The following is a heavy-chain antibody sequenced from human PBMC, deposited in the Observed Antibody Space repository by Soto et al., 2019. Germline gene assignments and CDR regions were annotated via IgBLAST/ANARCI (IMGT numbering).Heavy chain of an antibody. V-gene: IGHV3-7*01. CDR3: ARDNGPSGDKARLDY. D-gene: IGHD7-27*01. Sequence: GGSLRLSCAASGFTFSSYWMSWVRQAPGKGLEWVANIKQDGSEKYYVDSVKGRFTISRDNAKNSLYLQMNSLRAEDTAVYYCARDNGPSGDKARLDYWGQGTLVTVSS. CDR2: IKQDGSEK. J-gene: IGHJ4*02. CDR1: GFTFSSYW.